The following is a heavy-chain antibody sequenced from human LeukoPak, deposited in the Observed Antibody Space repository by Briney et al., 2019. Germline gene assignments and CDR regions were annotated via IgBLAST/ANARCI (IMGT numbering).Heavy chain of an antibody. V-gene: IGHV3-23*01. Sequence: GGSLRLSCAAYGFTFSSYAMSRVRQAPGKGLEWVSDMSADGGSTYYADSVKGRFTISRDNSKTMLYLEMNALRPEDTAVYYCVKNLDSSPGFFDYWGHGSLVTVSS. J-gene: IGHJ4*01. CDR2: MSADGGST. CDR3: VKNLDSSPGFFDY. D-gene: IGHD3-22*01. CDR1: GFTFSSYA.